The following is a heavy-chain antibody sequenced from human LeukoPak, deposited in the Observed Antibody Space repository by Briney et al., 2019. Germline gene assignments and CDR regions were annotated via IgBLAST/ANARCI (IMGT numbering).Heavy chain of an antibody. CDR1: GFTFSSYA. D-gene: IGHD4-17*01. CDR2: ISGSGGST. CDR3: ASFPLLGWATVTTSWFDP. V-gene: IGHV3-23*01. J-gene: IGHJ5*02. Sequence: GGSLRLSCAASGFTFSSYAMSWVRQAPGKGLGWVSAISGSGGSTYYADSVKGRFTISRDNSKNTLYLQMNSLRAEDTAVYYCASFPLLGWATVTTSWFDPWGQGTLVTVSS.